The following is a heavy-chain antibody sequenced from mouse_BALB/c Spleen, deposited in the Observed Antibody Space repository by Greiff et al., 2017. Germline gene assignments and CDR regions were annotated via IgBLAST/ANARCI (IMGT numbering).Heavy chain of an antibody. CDR3: ARGSSSGFAY. CDR1: GFTFTDYY. CDR2: IRNKANGYTT. V-gene: IGHV7-3*02. Sequence: DVMLVESGGGLVQPGGSLRLSCATSGFTFTDYYMSWVRQPPGKALEWLGFIRNKANGYTTEYSASVKGRFTISRDNSQSILYLQMNTLRAEDSATYYCARGSSSGFAYWGQGTLVTVSA. J-gene: IGHJ3*01. D-gene: IGHD1-3*01.